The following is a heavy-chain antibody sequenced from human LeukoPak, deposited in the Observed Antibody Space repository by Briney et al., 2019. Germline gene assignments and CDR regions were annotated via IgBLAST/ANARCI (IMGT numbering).Heavy chain of an antibody. Sequence: GGSLRLSCAASGFTFSDYYMTWIRQAPGKGLAWVSHISPSSSSTPYADSVKGRFTISSDNSKNALFLQMSSLRPEDTAVYYCAKGGSSTWYSPYDYWGQGTLVTVSS. CDR2: ISPSSSST. V-gene: IGHV3-11*05. J-gene: IGHJ4*02. CDR1: GFTFSDYY. D-gene: IGHD6-13*01. CDR3: AKGGSSTWYSPYDY.